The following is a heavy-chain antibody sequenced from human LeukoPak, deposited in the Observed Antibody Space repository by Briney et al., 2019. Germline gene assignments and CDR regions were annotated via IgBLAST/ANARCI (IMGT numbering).Heavy chain of an antibody. CDR1: GLTFNNYA. V-gene: IGHV3-23*01. D-gene: IGHD3-10*02. J-gene: IGHJ6*04. CDR3: AELGITMIGGV. Sequence: GGSLRLSCAVSGLTFNNYAMSWVRQAPGKGLEWVSGISGRGASKYYADSVKGRFTISRDNSKNSLYLQMNSLRAEDTAVYYCAELGITMIGGVWGKGTTVTISS. CDR2: ISGRGASK.